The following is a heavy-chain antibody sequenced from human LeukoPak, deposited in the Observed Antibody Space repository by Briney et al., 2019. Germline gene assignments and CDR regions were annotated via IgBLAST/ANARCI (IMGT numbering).Heavy chain of an antibody. D-gene: IGHD3-3*01. J-gene: IGHJ4*02. CDR1: GGSISTYY. V-gene: IGHV4-59*12. CDR3: ARGQITIFGVVTRTRREFDY. Sequence: PSETLSLTCTVSGGSISTYYWSWIRQPPGKGLEWIGYIFYSGSTNYNPSLKSRVTISVDTSKNQFSLKLSSVTAADTAVYYCARGQITIFGVVTRTRREFDYWGQGTLVTVSS. CDR2: IFYSGST.